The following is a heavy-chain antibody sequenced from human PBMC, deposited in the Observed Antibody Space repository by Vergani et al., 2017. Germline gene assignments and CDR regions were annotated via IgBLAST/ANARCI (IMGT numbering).Heavy chain of an antibody. CDR3: AKSQYSSLVGWFDP. CDR1: GFTFDDSA. J-gene: IGHJ5*02. Sequence: EVQLVESGGGLVQPGRSLRLSCAASGFTFDDSAMHWVRQAPGKGLEWVSGISWNSGSIGYADSVKGRFTISRDNAKNSLYRQMNSLRAEDTALYYCAKSQYSSLVGWFDPGGQGTLVTVSS. V-gene: IGHV3-9*01. CDR2: ISWNSGSI. D-gene: IGHD6-6*01.